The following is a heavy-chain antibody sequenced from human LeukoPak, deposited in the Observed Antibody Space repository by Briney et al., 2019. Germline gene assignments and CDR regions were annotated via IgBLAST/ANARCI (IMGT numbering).Heavy chain of an antibody. V-gene: IGHV3-23*01. J-gene: IGHJ5*02. CDR3: AKDYSGYALNWCDP. D-gene: IGHD5-12*01. Sequence: GGSLRLSCAASGFTFSSYAMSWVRQAPGKGLEWVSAISGSGGSTYYAESAKGRFTISRDNSKNTLYLQMNSLRAEDTAVYYCAKDYSGYALNWCDPWREGTLVTVSS. CDR2: ISGSGGST. CDR1: GFTFSSYA.